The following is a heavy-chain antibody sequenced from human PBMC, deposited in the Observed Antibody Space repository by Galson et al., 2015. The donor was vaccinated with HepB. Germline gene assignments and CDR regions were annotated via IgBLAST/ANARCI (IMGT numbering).Heavy chain of an antibody. D-gene: IGHD4/OR15-4a*01. CDR3: ARDSRISRDADGAFDH. Sequence: SLRLSCAASGFTFSRYSMSWVRQAPGKGLEWVSYISTTSRTTHYAESVKGRFTISRDNAKRSLYLQMNSLRAEDTAVYYCARDSRISRDADGAFDHWGQGTLVTVSS. V-gene: IGHV3-48*04. J-gene: IGHJ4*02. CDR1: GFTFSRYS. CDR2: ISTTSRTT.